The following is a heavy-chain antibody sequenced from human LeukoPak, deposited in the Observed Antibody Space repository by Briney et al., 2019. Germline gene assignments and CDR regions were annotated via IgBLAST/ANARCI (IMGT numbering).Heavy chain of an antibody. CDR1: GFTFSSYS. CDR2: ISSSSSTI. V-gene: IGHV3-48*01. Sequence: PGGSLRLSCAASGFTFSSYSMNWVRQAPGKGLEWVSYISSSSSTIYYADSVKGRFTISRDNSKNTLYLQMNSLRAEDTAVYYCAKSPSGSYYIDYWGQGTLVTVSS. J-gene: IGHJ4*02. D-gene: IGHD1-26*01. CDR3: AKSPSGSYYIDY.